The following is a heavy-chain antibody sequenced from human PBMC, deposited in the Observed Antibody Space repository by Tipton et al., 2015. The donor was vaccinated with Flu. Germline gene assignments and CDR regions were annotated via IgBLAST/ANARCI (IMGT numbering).Heavy chain of an antibody. Sequence: QLVQSGAEVKEPGESLKISCQASGYLFSNYWIGWVRQTPAKGLEWMGIIYPADSYTTYSPSFHGKVSISADKTITTAYLQWSCLKASDTAIYYCVLIYTASYMARPDYWGQGALVTVSS. J-gene: IGHJ4*02. CDR2: IYPADSYT. CDR3: VLIYTASYMARPDY. CDR1: GYLFSNYW. V-gene: IGHV5-51*03. D-gene: IGHD3-10*01.